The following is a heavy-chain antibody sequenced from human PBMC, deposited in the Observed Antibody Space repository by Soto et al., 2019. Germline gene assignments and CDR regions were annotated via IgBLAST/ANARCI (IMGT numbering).Heavy chain of an antibody. J-gene: IGHJ6*03. CDR1: GFTFTSSA. D-gene: IGHD6-13*01. V-gene: IGHV1-58*02. CDR3: AAVLGIAAAGTSLYKDYYMDV. CDR2: IVVGSGNT. Sequence: GASVKVSCKASGFTFTSSAMQWVRQARGQRLEWIGWIVVGSGNTNYAQKFQERVTITRDMSTSTAYMELSSLRSEDTAVYYCAAVLGIAAAGTSLYKDYYMDVWGKGTTVTVSS.